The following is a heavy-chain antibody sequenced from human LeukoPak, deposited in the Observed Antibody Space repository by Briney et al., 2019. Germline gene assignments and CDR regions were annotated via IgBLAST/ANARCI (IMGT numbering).Heavy chain of an antibody. Sequence: SVKVSCKASGGTFSSYAISWVRQAPGQGLEWMGRIIPILGIANYAQKFQGRVTITADKSTSTAYMELSSLRSEDTAVYYCARVCGGECYYSYNWFDPWGQGTLVTVSS. J-gene: IGHJ5*02. D-gene: IGHD2-21*01. CDR2: IIPILGIA. V-gene: IGHV1-69*04. CDR3: ARVCGGECYYSYNWFDP. CDR1: GGTFSSYA.